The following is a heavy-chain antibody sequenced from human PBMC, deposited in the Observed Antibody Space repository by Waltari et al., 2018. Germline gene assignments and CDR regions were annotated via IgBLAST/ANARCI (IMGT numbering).Heavy chain of an antibody. CDR1: GYTLTKYS. D-gene: IGHD3-3*01. Sequence: QVYLVQSGAEVKKPGASVKVSFTSSGYTLTKYSMHWVRQAPVTVLEWMGWINGVNGNTKYAKKFQDRLTISKDTSATTVYMELSRLTSEDTAVYYWAKTQYDFWSAYFDYWGQGTLVTVSS. CDR2: INGVNGNT. V-gene: IGHV1-3*01. J-gene: IGHJ4*02. CDR3: AKTQYDFWSAYFDY.